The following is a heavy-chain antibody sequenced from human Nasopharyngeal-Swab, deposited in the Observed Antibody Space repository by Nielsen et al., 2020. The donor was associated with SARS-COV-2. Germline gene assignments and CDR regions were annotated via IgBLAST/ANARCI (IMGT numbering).Heavy chain of an antibody. CDR3: AKVLVGATTVDY. CDR1: GFTFSSYG. CDR2: IRYDGSNK. J-gene: IGHJ4*02. D-gene: IGHD1-26*01. V-gene: IGHV3-30*02. Sequence: GESLKISCAASGFTFSSYGMHWVRQAPGKGLEWVAFIRYDGSNKYYADSVKGRFTISRDNSKNSLYLQMNSLRAEDTAVYYCAKVLVGATTVDYWGQGTLVTVSS.